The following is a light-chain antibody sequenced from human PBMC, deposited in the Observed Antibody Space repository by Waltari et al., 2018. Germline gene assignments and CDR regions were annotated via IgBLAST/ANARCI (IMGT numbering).Light chain of an antibody. J-gene: IGLJ2*01. Sequence: NFMLTQPHSVSESPGKTVSISCTRSRGSIATNYVQWYQQRPGSSPNTVIHEDKQITSGVPDRFSGSIDSSSNSASLTISGLKAEDEADYYCQSYDTSSHNVVFGGGTKLTVL. CDR1: RGSIATNY. V-gene: IGLV6-57*01. CDR2: EDK. CDR3: QSYDTSSHNVV.